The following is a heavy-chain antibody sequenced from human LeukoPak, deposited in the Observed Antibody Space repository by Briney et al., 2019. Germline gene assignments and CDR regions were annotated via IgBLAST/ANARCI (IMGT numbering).Heavy chain of an antibody. Sequence: GGSLRLSCAASGFTFSDYYMNWVRQAPGKGLEWVSGISVSGGRTDYADSVKGRFTISRDNSKNTLYLQMNSLRAEDTAVYYCVKRGPGYDKSTYPPHYFDYWGQGTLVTVSS. CDR3: VKRGPGYDKSTYPPHYFDY. CDR1: GFTFSDYY. V-gene: IGHV3-23*01. J-gene: IGHJ4*02. CDR2: ISVSGGRT. D-gene: IGHD3-22*01.